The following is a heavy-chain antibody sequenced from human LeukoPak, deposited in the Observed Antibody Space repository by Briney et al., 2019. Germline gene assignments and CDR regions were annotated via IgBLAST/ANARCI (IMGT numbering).Heavy chain of an antibody. V-gene: IGHV3-23*01. Sequence: GGSLRLSCAASGFSFTSYGMSWVRQAPGKGLEWVSVISGSGGTTYYADSVKGRFTISSDNSRTTLYLRMRSLRAEDTAVYYCTRLWNFGDYWGQGALVTVSS. CDR3: TRLWNFGDY. CDR2: ISGSGGTT. D-gene: IGHD1-7*01. CDR1: GFSFTSYG. J-gene: IGHJ4*02.